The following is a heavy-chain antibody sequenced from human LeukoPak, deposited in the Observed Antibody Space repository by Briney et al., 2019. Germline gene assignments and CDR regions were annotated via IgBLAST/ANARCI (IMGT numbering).Heavy chain of an antibody. D-gene: IGHD3-22*01. CDR1: GGSVSDYY. V-gene: IGHV4-59*02. J-gene: IGHJ3*02. Sequence: SETLSLTCTISGGSVSDYYWSWIRQSPGKGLEWIGYIYHTGSTSYSPSLKSRVTISADTSQNQFSLKLRSVTAADTAVYYCARDYSDTSDYASRASDIWGQGTMVTVSS. CDR3: ARDYSDTSDYASRASDI. CDR2: IYHTGST.